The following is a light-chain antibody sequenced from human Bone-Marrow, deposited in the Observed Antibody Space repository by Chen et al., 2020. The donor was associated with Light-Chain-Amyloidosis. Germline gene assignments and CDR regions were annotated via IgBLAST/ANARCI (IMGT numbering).Light chain of an antibody. CDR3: QQYGSSPPIT. Sequence: EIVLTQSPGTLSLSPGERATLSCRASQSVSSSYLAWYQQKPGQAPRLLIYGASRRATGRPDRFRGSGSGADFTLTISRLEPEDFAVYYCQQYGSSPPITFGQGTRLEIK. J-gene: IGKJ5*01. CDR2: GAS. CDR1: QSVSSSY. V-gene: IGKV3-20*01.